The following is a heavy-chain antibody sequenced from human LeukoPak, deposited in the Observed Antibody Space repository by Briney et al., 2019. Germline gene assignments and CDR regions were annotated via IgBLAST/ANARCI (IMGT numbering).Heavy chain of an antibody. V-gene: IGHV1-24*01. CDR1: GYTLTELS. J-gene: IGHJ4*02. CDR2: FDPEDGET. Sequence: ASVKVSCKVSGYTLTELSMHWVRQAPGKGLEWMGGFDPEDGETIYAQKFQGRVTMTRDTSISTAYMELSRLRSDDTAVYYCARGGLKAAAGRVFDYWGQGTLVTVSS. D-gene: IGHD6-13*01. CDR3: ARGGLKAAAGRVFDY.